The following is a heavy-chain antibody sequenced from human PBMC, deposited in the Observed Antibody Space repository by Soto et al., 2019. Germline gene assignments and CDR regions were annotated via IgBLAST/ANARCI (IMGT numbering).Heavy chain of an antibody. Sequence: GGSLRLSCAASGFTFSDYYMSWIRQAPGKGLEWVSYISSSSSYTNYADSVKGRFTLSRDNAKNSLYLQMNSLRAEDTAGYYCARAGIAAAAAPDYYFDYWGQGTLVTVSS. J-gene: IGHJ4*02. CDR1: GFTFSDYY. CDR3: ARAGIAAAAAPDYYFDY. D-gene: IGHD6-13*01. CDR2: ISSSSSYT. V-gene: IGHV3-11*06.